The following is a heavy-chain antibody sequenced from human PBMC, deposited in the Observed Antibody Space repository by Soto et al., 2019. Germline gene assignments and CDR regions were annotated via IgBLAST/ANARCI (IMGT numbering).Heavy chain of an antibody. D-gene: IGHD3-10*01. CDR1: GGSVSSGSYY. J-gene: IGHJ6*02. V-gene: IGHV4-61*01. CDR3: ASCITMVRGAAPYYYYGMDV. CDR2: IYYSGST. Sequence: WETLSLTCTVSGGSVSSGSYYWSWIRQPPGKGLEWIGYIYYSGSTNYNPSLKSRVTISVDTSKNQFSLKLSSVTAADTAVYYCASCITMVRGAAPYYYYGMDVWGQGTTVTVSS.